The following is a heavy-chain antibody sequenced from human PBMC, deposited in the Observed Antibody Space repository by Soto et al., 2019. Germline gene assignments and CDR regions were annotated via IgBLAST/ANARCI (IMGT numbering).Heavy chain of an antibody. CDR3: ASRMGSGRYYFDY. CDR1: AESFSVYY. V-gene: IGHV4-34*01. D-gene: IGHD3-10*01. J-gene: IGHJ4*02. CDR2: INHSGST. Sequence: SETLSLTCAIYAESFSVYYWSWIRQSPGKGLEWIGEINHSGSTNYNPSLKSRVTISIDTSNNQFSLKLNSVTAADTAVFYCASRMGSGRYYFDYWGQGTLVTVSS.